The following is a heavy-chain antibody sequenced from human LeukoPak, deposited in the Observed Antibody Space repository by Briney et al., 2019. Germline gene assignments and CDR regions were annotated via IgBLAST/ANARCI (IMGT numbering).Heavy chain of an antibody. CDR2: IYHSGST. Sequence: PSETLSLTCAVSGGSISSSNWWSWVRQPPGKGLERIGEIYHSGSTNYNPSLKSRVTISVDKSKNQFSLKLSSVTAADTAVYYCARGRSGSSRFPLDYWGQGTLVTVSS. D-gene: IGHD1-26*01. CDR3: ARGRSGSSRFPLDY. CDR1: GGSISSSNW. V-gene: IGHV4-4*02. J-gene: IGHJ4*02.